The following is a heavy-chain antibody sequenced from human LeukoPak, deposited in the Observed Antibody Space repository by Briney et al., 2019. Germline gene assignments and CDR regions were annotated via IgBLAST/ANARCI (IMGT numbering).Heavy chain of an antibody. CDR3: ARGSGYYYGSGSYWMAARGYYGMDV. Sequence: SGTLSLTCAVSGGSISSSNWWSWVRQPPGKGLEWIGEIYHSGSTNYNPSLKSRVTISVDTSKNQFSLKLSSVTAADTAVYYCARGSGYYYGSGSYWMAARGYYGMDVWGQGTTVTVSS. CDR1: GGSISSSNW. D-gene: IGHD3-10*01. CDR2: IYHSGST. J-gene: IGHJ6*02. V-gene: IGHV4-4*02.